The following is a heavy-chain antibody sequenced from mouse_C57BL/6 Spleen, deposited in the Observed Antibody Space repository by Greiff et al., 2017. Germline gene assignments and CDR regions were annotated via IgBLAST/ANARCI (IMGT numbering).Heavy chain of an antibody. V-gene: IGHV5-6*01. D-gene: IGHD1-1*01. CDR2: ISSGGSET. J-gene: IGHJ2*01. CDR1: GFTFSSYG. CDR3: ASPHITTVNYFDV. Sequence: EVMLVESGGDLVKPGGSLKLSCAASGFTFSSYGMSWVRQTPDKRLEWVATISSGGSETYSPDSVTGRITISRDNAKNTLYLQMSSRKSEDTAMYDCASPHITTVNYFDVWGQGTTLTVSS.